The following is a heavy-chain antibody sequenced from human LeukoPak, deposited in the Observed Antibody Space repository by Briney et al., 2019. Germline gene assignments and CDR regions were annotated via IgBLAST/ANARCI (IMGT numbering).Heavy chain of an antibody. V-gene: IGHV3-7*01. Sequence: GGSLGLSCATSGFNFNRKWMTGAGRPPGKGLEWVANINQDGSEKYHGDSVKGRFTISRDNAKSSLFLEMSSLRAEDTAVYYCADPPSDFWGQGTLVAVSS. J-gene: IGHJ4*02. CDR2: INQDGSEK. CDR1: GFNFNRKW. CDR3: ADPPSDF.